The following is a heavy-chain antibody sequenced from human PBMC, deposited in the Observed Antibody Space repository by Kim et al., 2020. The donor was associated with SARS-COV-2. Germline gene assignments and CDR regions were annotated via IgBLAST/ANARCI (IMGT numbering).Heavy chain of an antibody. J-gene: IGHJ4*02. CDR2: VSGSGVST. D-gene: IGHD2-15*01. Sequence: GGSLRLSCAASGFTFSSYAMSWVRQAPGEGLEWVSTVSGSGVSTYYADSVKGRFTISRDDSKNTLYLQVNSLRAEDTAVYYCAKDGAGWFSWGQEPWSPSPQ. CDR3: AKDGAGWFS. CDR1: GFTFSSYA. V-gene: IGHV3-23*01.